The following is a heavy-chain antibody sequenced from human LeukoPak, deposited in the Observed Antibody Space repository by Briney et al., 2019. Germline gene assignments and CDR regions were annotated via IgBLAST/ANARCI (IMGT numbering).Heavy chain of an antibody. V-gene: IGHV1-18*01. Sequence: ASVKVSCKASGYTFTSYGISWVRQAPGQGLEWMGWISAYNGNTNYAQKFQGRVTMTEDTSTDTAYMELSSLRSEDTAVYYCARDSPAAFLLCLGARSYYGRDVWAKGPRVTVS. J-gene: IGHJ6*04. CDR3: ARDSPAAFLLCLGARSYYGRDV. D-gene: IGHD3-10*02. CDR2: ISAYNGNT. CDR1: GYTFTSYG.